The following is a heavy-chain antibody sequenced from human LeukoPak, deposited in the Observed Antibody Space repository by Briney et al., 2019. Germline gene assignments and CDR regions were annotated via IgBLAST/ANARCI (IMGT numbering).Heavy chain of an antibody. V-gene: IGHV3-21*06. CDR1: GFSITNYI. J-gene: IGHJ4*02. CDR3: ARDEYSSSSDGFDS. Sequence: GGSLRLSCAASGFSITNYILHWVRQAPGAGLEWVSSISSSSTYIYYADSVKGRFTISRDNGKSVVYLQMNSLTLDDTAIYFCARDEYSSSSDGFDSWGQGTLVAVSS. D-gene: IGHD6-6*01. CDR2: ISSSSTYI.